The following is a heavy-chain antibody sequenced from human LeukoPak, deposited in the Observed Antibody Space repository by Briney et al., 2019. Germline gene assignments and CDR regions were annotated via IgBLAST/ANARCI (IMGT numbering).Heavy chain of an antibody. V-gene: IGHV3-13*04. CDR3: ARGSMVRGVVFQYFDY. CDR2: IGTAGDT. D-gene: IGHD3-10*01. CDR1: GFTFSNYD. Sequence: PGGSLRLSCASSGFTFSNYDMQWVRQVTGKGLEWVSGIGTAGDTYYAGSVKGRFTISREKAKNSFYLQMNSLRAGETAVYYCARGSMVRGVVFQYFDYWGQGTLVTVSS. J-gene: IGHJ4*02.